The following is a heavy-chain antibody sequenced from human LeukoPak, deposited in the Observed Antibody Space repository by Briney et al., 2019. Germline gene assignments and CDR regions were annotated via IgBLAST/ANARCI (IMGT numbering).Heavy chain of an antibody. CDR3: AKDGGWLQSAYYFDY. V-gene: IGHV3-30*18. J-gene: IGHJ4*02. D-gene: IGHD5-24*01. CDR1: GFTFRSYA. CDR2: ISYDGSNK. Sequence: GGSLRLSCAASGFTFRSYAMSWVRQAPGKGLEWVAVISYDGSNKYYADSVKGRFTISRDNSKNTVYLQMNSLRAEDTAVYYCAKDGGWLQSAYYFDYWGQGTLVTVSS.